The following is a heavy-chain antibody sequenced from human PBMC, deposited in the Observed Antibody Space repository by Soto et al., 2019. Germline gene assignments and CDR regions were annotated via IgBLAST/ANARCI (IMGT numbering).Heavy chain of an antibody. V-gene: IGHV3-74*01. CDR2: INSDGSST. CDR3: ARALRIPFVPQHSSYYYYMDV. Sequence: PGGSLRLSCATSGFTFSSYWMHWVRQAPGKGQVWVSRINSDGSSTSYADSVKGRFTISRDNAKNTLYLQMNSLRAEDTAVYYYARALRIPFVPQHSSYYYYMDVWGKGTTVTVSS. D-gene: IGHD6-13*01. CDR1: GFTFSSYW. J-gene: IGHJ6*03.